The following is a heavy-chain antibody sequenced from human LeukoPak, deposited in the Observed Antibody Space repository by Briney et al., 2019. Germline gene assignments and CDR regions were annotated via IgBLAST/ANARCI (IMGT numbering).Heavy chain of an antibody. CDR2: INDSGRT. D-gene: IGHD1-7*01. Sequence: PSETLSLTCAVYGGSFSNYYWSWIRQPPGRGLEWIGEINDSGRTNYNPSLMSRVTVSVDTSKNQFSLRFTSVTATDTAVYYCARRWNYGRNYYIDVWGNGATVSVSS. V-gene: IGHV4-34*01. CDR3: ARRWNYGRNYYIDV. CDR1: GGSFSNYY. J-gene: IGHJ6*03.